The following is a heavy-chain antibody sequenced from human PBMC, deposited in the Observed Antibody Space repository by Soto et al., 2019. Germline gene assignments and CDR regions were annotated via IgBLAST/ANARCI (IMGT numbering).Heavy chain of an antibody. J-gene: IGHJ5*02. CDR3: ATTYSSSGPLENWFDP. Sequence: QVQLVQSGAEVKKPGSSVKVSCKASGGTFSSYAISWLRQAPGQGLEWMGGIIPIFGTANYAQKFQGRVTITADKSTSTAYMELSSLRSEDTAVYYCATTYSSSGPLENWFDPGGQGTLVTVSS. CDR1: GGTFSSYA. V-gene: IGHV1-69*06. D-gene: IGHD6-13*01. CDR2: IIPIFGTA.